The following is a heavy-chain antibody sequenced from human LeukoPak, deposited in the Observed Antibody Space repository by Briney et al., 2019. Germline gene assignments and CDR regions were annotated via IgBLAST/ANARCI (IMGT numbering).Heavy chain of an antibody. CDR2: MNPNSGNT. V-gene: IGHV1-8*03. Sequence: ASVKVSCKASGYTFTSYDINWVRQATGQGLEWMGWMNPNSGNTGYAQKFQGRVTITRNTSISTAYMELSSLRSEDTAVYYCARGTRDYYDFWSSMNWFDPWGQGTLVTVSS. D-gene: IGHD3-3*01. J-gene: IGHJ5*02. CDR1: GYTFTSYD. CDR3: ARGTRDYYDFWSSMNWFDP.